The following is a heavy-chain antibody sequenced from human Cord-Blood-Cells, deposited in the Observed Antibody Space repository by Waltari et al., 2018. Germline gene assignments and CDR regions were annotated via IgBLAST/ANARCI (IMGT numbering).Heavy chain of an antibody. CDR3: ARSRIEGVPAANGFGP. Sequence: QVQLVQSGAEVKKPGASVKVSCKASGYTFTNYGISWVRQAPEQGLELMGWIIADNGNTNYSQKPLSRVTMTTETSTSRAYMELRCLRSEDTAVYYCARSRIEGVPAANGFGPWGHVTLFTFCS. CDR2: IIADNGNT. D-gene: IGHD2-2*01. V-gene: IGHV1-18*01. CDR1: GYTFTNYG. J-gene: IGHJ5*02.